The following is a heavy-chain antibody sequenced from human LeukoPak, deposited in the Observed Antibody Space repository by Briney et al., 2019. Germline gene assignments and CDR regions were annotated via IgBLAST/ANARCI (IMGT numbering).Heavy chain of an antibody. CDR2: ISAYNGDT. CDR1: GYTFTSYG. D-gene: IGHD3-22*01. Sequence: ASVKVSCKASGYTFTSYGISWVRQAPGQGLEWMGWISAYNGDTNYAQNHQGRVTLTTDTSTSTAYMELRSLRSDDTAVYYCARVKIASWAFDIWGQGTMVTVSS. J-gene: IGHJ3*02. V-gene: IGHV1-18*01. CDR3: ARVKIASWAFDI.